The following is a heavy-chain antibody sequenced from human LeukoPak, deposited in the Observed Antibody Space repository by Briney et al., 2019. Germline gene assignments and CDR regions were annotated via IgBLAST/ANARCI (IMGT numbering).Heavy chain of an antibody. V-gene: IGHV4-39*07. CDR1: GGSISSSSYY. Sequence: PSETLSLTCTVSGGSISSSSYYWGWIRQPPGKGLEWIGEINHSGSTNYNPSLKSRVTISVDTSKNQFSLKLSSVTAADTAVYYCACLTTADAFDIWGQGTMVTVSP. D-gene: IGHD3-22*01. CDR2: INHSGST. J-gene: IGHJ3*02. CDR3: ACLTTADAFDI.